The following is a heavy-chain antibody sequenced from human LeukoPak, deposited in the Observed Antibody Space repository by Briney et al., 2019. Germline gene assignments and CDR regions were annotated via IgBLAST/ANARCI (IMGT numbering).Heavy chain of an antibody. J-gene: IGHJ4*02. D-gene: IGHD2-15*01. Sequence: PSETLSLTCTVSGGSISSSSYYWGWIRQPPGKGLEWIGSIYYSGSTYYNPSLKSRVTISVDTSKNQFSLKLSPVTAADTAVYYCARQKYDCSGGSCYSDPRHFDYWGQGTLVTVSS. CDR3: ARQKYDCSGGSCYSDPRHFDY. CDR1: GGSISSSSYY. V-gene: IGHV4-39*01. CDR2: IYYSGST.